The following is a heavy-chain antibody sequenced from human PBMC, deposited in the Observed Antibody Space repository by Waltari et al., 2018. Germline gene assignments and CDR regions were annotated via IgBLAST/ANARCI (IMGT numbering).Heavy chain of an antibody. V-gene: IGHV3-15*07. D-gene: IGHD5-12*01. J-gene: IGHJ4*02. CDR1: GISFTAAW. Sequence: DVQLVESGGGFIKPGGSLRLSCSASGISFTAAWMNWCRQAPGRGLEWIGRIKDKADGGTIDYAAPVKGRFTISRDDSKNMTYLQMNSLKPDDTGVYFCLYDPSVWGQGTLVTVSS. CDR2: IKDKADGGTI. CDR3: LYDPSV.